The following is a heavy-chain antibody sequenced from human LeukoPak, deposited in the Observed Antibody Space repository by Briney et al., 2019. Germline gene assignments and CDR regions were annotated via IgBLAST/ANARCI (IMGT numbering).Heavy chain of an antibody. J-gene: IGHJ4*02. Sequence: GGALRLSCEASGFSFSSYSMNWVRQAPGKGLEWVAYITGSSSRTLYADSVRGRFTISRDNAKNSLHLQMSSLRVEDTGIYYCVRDSNALDLWGQGTRDPVSS. V-gene: IGHV3-48*04. CDR1: GFSFSSYS. CDR2: ITGSSSRT. CDR3: VRDSNALDL. D-gene: IGHD1-1*01.